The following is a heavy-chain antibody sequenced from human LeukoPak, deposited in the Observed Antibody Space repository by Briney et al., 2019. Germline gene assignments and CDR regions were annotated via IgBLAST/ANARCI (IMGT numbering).Heavy chain of an antibody. CDR3: ARHASAYYEAFYFDY. J-gene: IGHJ4*02. CDR2: ISYSGST. Sequence: SETLSLTCTVSGDSISPYYWSWVRLPPGKGLEWIGYISYSGSTDYSPSLKSRVSISLSTSNIHFSLKLSSVTAADTAVYYCARHASAYYEAFYFDYWGQGTLVTVSS. CDR1: GDSISPYY. D-gene: IGHD3-22*01. V-gene: IGHV4-59*08.